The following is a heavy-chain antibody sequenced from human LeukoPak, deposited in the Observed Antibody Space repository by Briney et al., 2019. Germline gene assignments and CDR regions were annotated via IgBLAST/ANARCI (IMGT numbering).Heavy chain of an antibody. Sequence: GGSLRLSCAAPGFTVSSNYMSWVHQAPGKGLEWVSVIYSGGTTNYADSVKGRFTISRDNSKNTLYLQMNSLRAEDTAVYYCARGDSSGYYYFDYWGQGTLVTVSS. D-gene: IGHD6-19*01. J-gene: IGHJ4*02. V-gene: IGHV3-53*01. CDR2: IYSGGTT. CDR3: ARGDSSGYYYFDY. CDR1: GFTVSSNY.